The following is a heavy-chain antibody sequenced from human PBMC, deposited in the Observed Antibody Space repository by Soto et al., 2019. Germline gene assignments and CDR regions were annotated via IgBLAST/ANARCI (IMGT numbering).Heavy chain of an antibody. V-gene: IGHV4-59*01. Sequence: PSETLSLTCTVSGGSISGYYWSWIRQPPGKGLEWIGYIFSSEHLRYNPSLKSRLTISVDPSKNQISLKLSSVTAADTAVYYCARIPYDILTGYGYYGMDVWGQGTTVTLSS. CDR2: IFSSEHL. J-gene: IGHJ6*02. D-gene: IGHD3-9*01. CDR3: ARIPYDILTGYGYYGMDV. CDR1: GGSISGYY.